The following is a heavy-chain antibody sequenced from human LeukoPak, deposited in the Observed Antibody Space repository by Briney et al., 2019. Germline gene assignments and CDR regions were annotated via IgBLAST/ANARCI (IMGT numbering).Heavy chain of an antibody. J-gene: IGHJ4*02. CDR1: GFTFSSCA. CDR2: IIDSGNSI. D-gene: IGHD1-26*01. V-gene: IGHV3-23*01. Sequence: GGSLRLSCAASGFTFSSCAMSWVRQAPGKGLEWVSTIIDSGNSIYYADSVEGRFTISRNNSKDTLYLQMDSLRAGDTAVYYCAKDPIFSGSYGVFDSWGQGTLVTVSS. CDR3: AKDPIFSGSYGVFDS.